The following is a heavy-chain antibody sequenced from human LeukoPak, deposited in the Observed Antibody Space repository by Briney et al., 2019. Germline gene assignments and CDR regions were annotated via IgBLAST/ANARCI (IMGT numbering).Heavy chain of an antibody. CDR3: ARTPIAAAGTIFDF. V-gene: IGHV1-18*04. D-gene: IGHD6-13*01. CDR1: GYTLTSYG. CDR2: ISAYNGNT. Sequence: ASVKVSCKASGYTLTSYGISWVRQAPRQGLEWMGWISAYNGNTNYAQKLQCRVTMTTDTSTSTAYMELRSLRSDDTAVYYCARTPIAAAGTIFDFWGQGTLVTVSS. J-gene: IGHJ4*02.